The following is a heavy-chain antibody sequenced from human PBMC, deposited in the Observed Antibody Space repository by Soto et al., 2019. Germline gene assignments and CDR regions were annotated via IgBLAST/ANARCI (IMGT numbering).Heavy chain of an antibody. D-gene: IGHD3-10*01. V-gene: IGHV3-30*18. CDR2: ISYDGSNK. J-gene: IGHJ5*02. Sequence: SLRLSCAASGFTFSSYGMHWVRQAPGKGLEWVAVISYDGSNKYYADSVKGRFTISRDNSKNTLYLQMNSLRAEDTAVYYCAKDQIAWVMVRGVIISSWGQGTLVTVSS. CDR1: GFTFSSYG. CDR3: AKDQIAWVMVRGVIISS.